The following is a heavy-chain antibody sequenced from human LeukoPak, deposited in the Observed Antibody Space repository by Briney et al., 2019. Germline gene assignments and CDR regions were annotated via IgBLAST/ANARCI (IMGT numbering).Heavy chain of an antibody. J-gene: IGHJ4*02. V-gene: IGHV4-59*01. CDR3: ARGYSYDSSFDY. CDR2: IYYSGST. D-gene: IGHD5-18*01. Sequence: PSETLSLTCTVSGGSISSYYWSWIRQPPGKGLEWIGYIYYSGSTNYNPSLKSRVTISVDTSKNQFSLKLSSVTAADTAVYYCARGYSYDSSFDYWGQGTLVTVSS. CDR1: GGSISSYY.